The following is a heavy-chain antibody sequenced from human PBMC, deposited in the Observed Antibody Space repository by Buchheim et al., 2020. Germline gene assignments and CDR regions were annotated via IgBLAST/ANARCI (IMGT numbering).Heavy chain of an antibody. CDR2: IYYSGST. CDR1: GGSISSYY. CDR3: AREERAAAVEWFDP. J-gene: IGHJ5*02. V-gene: IGHV4-59*01. Sequence: QVQLQESGPGLVKPSETLSLTCTVSGGSISSYYWSWIRQPPGKGLEWIGYIYYSGSTNYNPSLKSRVTISVDTSKNQFSLKLSSVTAADTAVYYCAREERAAAVEWFDPWGQGTL. D-gene: IGHD6-13*01.